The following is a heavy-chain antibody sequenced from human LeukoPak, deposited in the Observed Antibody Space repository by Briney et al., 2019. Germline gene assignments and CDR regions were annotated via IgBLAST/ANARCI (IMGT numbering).Heavy chain of an antibody. CDR2: IYPGDSET. V-gene: IGHV5-51*01. Sequence: GESLKISCKGSGYSFTSYWIGWVCQMPGKGLEWMGIIYPGDSETRYSPSFQGQVTISADKSISTASLQWSSLKASDTAMYYCARAPDYGGNSYYFDYWGQGTLVTVSS. J-gene: IGHJ4*02. CDR3: ARAPDYGGNSYYFDY. D-gene: IGHD4-23*01. CDR1: GYSFTSYW.